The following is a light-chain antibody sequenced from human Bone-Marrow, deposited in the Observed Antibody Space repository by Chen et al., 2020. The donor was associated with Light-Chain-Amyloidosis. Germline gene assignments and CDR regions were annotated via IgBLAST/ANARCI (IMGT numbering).Light chain of an antibody. V-gene: IGKV3-11*01. CDR2: GAS. Sequence: ELVLTQSPATLSLSPGERATLSCRASQSVSRFLAWYQQTPCQSPRLLIYGASNRATGIPARFSGSGSETDFTLTISSLESEDFAVYYCQQRSDWPLTFGGGTKVEIK. CDR3: QQRSDWPLT. CDR1: QSVSRF. J-gene: IGKJ4*01.